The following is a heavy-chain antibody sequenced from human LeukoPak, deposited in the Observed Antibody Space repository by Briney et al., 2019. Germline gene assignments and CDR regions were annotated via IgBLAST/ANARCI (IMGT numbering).Heavy chain of an antibody. CDR2: ISAYNGST. V-gene: IGHV1-18*01. CDR1: GYTFRSYG. CDR3: ARSFYQYDTSGHVAFDY. J-gene: IGHJ4*02. Sequence: ASVKVSCTASGYTFRSYGISWGRQAPGQGLEWRGWISAYNGSTNYAQKFQGRVTMTTETSTSTAYMELRSLRSDDTAVYYCARSFYQYDTSGHVAFDYWGRGTVVTVSS. D-gene: IGHD3-22*01.